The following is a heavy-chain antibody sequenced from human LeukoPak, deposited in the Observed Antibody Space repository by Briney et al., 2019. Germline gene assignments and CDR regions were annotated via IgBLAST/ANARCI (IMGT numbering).Heavy chain of an antibody. V-gene: IGHV3-23*01. Sequence: GGSLRLSCAASGFTFSSYWMSWVRQAPGKGLERVSTSGSGGSPFYADSVKGRFTISRDNSRNTLYLQMSSLRVEDTAVYYCAKGSSGWYPGFDYWGQGILVTVSS. CDR1: GFTFSSYW. D-gene: IGHD6-19*01. CDR2: SGSGGSP. CDR3: AKGSSGWYPGFDY. J-gene: IGHJ4*02.